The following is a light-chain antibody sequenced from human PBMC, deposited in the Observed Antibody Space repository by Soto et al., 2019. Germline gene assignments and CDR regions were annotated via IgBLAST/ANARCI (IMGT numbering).Light chain of an antibody. J-gene: IGKJ1*01. CDR1: QSISSW. V-gene: IGKV1-5*01. Sequence: DIQMTQNPSTLSASVGDRVTITCRASQSISSWLAWYQQKPGKAPKLLIYYASSLESGVPSRFSGSGSGTEFTLTISSLQPDDFATYYCQQYNSYSRPFGQGTKV. CDR2: YAS. CDR3: QQYNSYSRP.